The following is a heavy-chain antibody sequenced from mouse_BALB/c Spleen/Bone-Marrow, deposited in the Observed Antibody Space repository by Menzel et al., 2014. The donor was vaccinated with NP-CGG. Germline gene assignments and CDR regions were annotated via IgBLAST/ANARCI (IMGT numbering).Heavy chain of an antibody. CDR1: GFTFSSYG. V-gene: IGHV5-6-3*01. CDR3: ARVYGWYFDV. J-gene: IGHJ1*01. CDR2: INNNGGST. D-gene: IGHD1-1*01. Sequence: DVKLVESGGGLVQPGGSLKLSCVASGFTFSSYGMSWVRQTPDKRLELVATINNNGGSTYYPDSVKGQFTISRDSAKNTLYLQMSSLKSEDTAMYYCARVYGWYFDVWGAGTTVTVSS.